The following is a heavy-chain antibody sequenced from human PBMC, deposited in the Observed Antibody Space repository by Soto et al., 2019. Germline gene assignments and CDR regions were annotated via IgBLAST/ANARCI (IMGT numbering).Heavy chain of an antibody. CDR3: ARVKGGTTRRAFDS. J-gene: IGHJ4*02. CDR2: IYDNGGA. D-gene: IGHD1-7*01. Sequence: SETLSLTCTVSGDSIGSGGYYWSWIRQHPGQGLEWIGYIYDNGGAYYSPSLRGRVVISVDKSANQFSLRLNSVTAADTAVYYCARVKGGTTRRAFDSWGQGTLVTVSS. V-gene: IGHV4-31*03. CDR1: GDSIGSGGYY.